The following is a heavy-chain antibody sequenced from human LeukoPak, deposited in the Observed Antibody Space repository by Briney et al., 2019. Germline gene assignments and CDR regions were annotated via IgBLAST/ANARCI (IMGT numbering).Heavy chain of an antibody. Sequence: SETLSLTCAVSGGSISSSNWWSWVRRPPGKGLEWIGEIYHSGSTNYNPSLKSRVTISVDKSKNQFSLKLSSVTAADTAVYYCARWGYYYDSSVNAFDIWGQGTMVTVSS. CDR1: GGSISSSNW. CDR2: IYHSGST. CDR3: ARWGYYYDSSVNAFDI. V-gene: IGHV4-4*02. D-gene: IGHD3-22*01. J-gene: IGHJ3*02.